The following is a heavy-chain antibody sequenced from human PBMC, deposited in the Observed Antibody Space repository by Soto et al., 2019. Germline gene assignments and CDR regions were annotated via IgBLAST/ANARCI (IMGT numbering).Heavy chain of an antibody. D-gene: IGHD3-22*01. CDR3: ARATFVRKGYYDASDYYLFDY. CDR1: GGSISSGGFS. Sequence: SETLSLTCAVSGGSISSGGFSWSWIRQPPGKGLECIGYIYHTGSSYYNPSLKSRVTISVDRSKNQFSLRLSSVTAADTAIYYCARATFVRKGYYDASDYYLFDYWGQGTLVTVSS. V-gene: IGHV4-30-2*01. J-gene: IGHJ4*02. CDR2: IYHTGSS.